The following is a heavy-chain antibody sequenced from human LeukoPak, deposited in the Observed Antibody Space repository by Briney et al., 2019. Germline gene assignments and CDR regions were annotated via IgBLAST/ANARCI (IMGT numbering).Heavy chain of an antibody. CDR2: IHQDGSDK. V-gene: IGHV3-7*04. CDR1: GFTFDGYW. Sequence: PGGSLRHSCAASGFTFDGYWMSWVRQAPGKGLEWVATIHQDGSDKYYVDSVKGRFTISKDNAKNSLSLQMNSLRDEDTAVYYCARAPFYFDYWGQGTVVTVSS. J-gene: IGHJ4*02. CDR3: ARAPFYFDY.